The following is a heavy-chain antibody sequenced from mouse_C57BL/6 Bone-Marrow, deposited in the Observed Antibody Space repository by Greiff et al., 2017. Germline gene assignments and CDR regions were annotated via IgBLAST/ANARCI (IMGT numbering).Heavy chain of an antibody. D-gene: IGHD1-1*01. J-gene: IGHJ2*01. CDR3: AIRCIDY. CDR2: INPSTGGT. Sequence: EVQGVESGPELVKPGASVKISCKASGYSFTGYYMNWVKQSPEKSLEWIGEINPSTGGTTYNQKFKAKATLTVDKSSSTSYMQLKSLTSEDSSVYYCAIRCIDYWGPGTTLTVSS. CDR1: GYSFTGYY. V-gene: IGHV1-42*01.